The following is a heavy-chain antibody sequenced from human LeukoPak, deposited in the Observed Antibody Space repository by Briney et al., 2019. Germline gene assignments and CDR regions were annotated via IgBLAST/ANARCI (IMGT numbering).Heavy chain of an antibody. Sequence: SQTLSLTCAISGDSVSSSSAAWNWIRQSPSRGLEWLGRTYYRSKWYNDYAVSVKSRITINPDISKNQFSLQLNSVTPEDTAAYYCARDLRRDWNLDYWGQGTLVTVPS. CDR3: ARDLRRDWNLDY. V-gene: IGHV6-1*01. CDR2: TYYRSKWYN. J-gene: IGHJ4*02. D-gene: IGHD1-1*01. CDR1: GDSVSSSSAA.